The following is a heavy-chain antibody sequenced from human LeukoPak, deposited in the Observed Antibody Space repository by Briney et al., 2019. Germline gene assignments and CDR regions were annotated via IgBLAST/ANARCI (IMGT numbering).Heavy chain of an antibody. J-gene: IGHJ6*02. CDR2: INPYNGDT. D-gene: IGHD3-16*01. Sequence: ASVKVSCKASGYTFTTYGISWVRQAPGQGLEWMGWINPYNGDTNYAQKLQGRVTITADESTSTAYMELSSLRSEDTAVYYCARDRGLGSPYYYYYGMDVWGQGTTVTVSS. CDR1: GYTFTTYG. V-gene: IGHV1-18*01. CDR3: ARDRGLGSPYYYYYGMDV.